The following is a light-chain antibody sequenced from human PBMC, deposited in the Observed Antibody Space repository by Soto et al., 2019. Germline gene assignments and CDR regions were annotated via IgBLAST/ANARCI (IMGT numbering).Light chain of an antibody. CDR3: QQYGSSPST. CDR2: GAS. J-gene: IGKJ2*02. CDR1: QSVRSSY. V-gene: IGKV3-20*01. Sequence: EIELTQSPGTLSLSPGERATLSCRASQSVRSSYLAWYQQKPGQAPRLLIYGASGRATGIPNRFSGSGSGTDFTLTISRLEPEDFAVYYCQQYGSSPSTFGQGTKLEIK.